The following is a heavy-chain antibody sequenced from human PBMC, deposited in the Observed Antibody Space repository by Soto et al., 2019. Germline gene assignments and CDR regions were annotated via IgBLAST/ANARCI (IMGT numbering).Heavy chain of an antibody. CDR1: GGTFSSYA. Sequence: SVKVSCKASGGTFSSYAISWVRQAPGQGLEWMGGIIPIFGTANYAQKFQGRVTITADETTSTAYMELRSLRSEDMAVYYCARDLGSGPPGDYWGQGTLVTVSS. D-gene: IGHD3-10*01. V-gene: IGHV1-69*13. J-gene: IGHJ4*02. CDR2: IIPIFGTA. CDR3: ARDLGSGPPGDY.